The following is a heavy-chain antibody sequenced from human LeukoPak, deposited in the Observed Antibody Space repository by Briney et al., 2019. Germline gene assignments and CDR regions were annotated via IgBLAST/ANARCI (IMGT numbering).Heavy chain of an antibody. J-gene: IGHJ4*02. Sequence: GGSLRLSCAASGFTFSSYGMHWVRQAPGKGLEWVAVISYDGSNKYYADSVKGRFTISRDNSKNTLYLQMNSLRAEDTAVYYCATQRAYCGGDCPDYFDYWGQGTLVTVSS. V-gene: IGHV3-30*19. CDR3: ATQRAYCGGDCPDYFDY. CDR1: GFTFSSYG. CDR2: ISYDGSNK. D-gene: IGHD2-21*02.